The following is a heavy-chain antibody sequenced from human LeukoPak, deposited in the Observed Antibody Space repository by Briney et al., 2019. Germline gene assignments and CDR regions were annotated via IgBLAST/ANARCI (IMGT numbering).Heavy chain of an antibody. Sequence: GGSLRLSCAASGFTFSDYYMSWIRQAPGKGLEWVSYISSSGSTIYYADSVKGRFTISRDNAKNSLYLQMNSLRAEDTAVYYCASLYCSGGRCYSGAGEFDYWGQGTLATVSS. CDR1: GFTFSDYY. CDR3: ASLYCSGGRCYSGAGEFDY. J-gene: IGHJ4*02. CDR2: ISSSGSTI. V-gene: IGHV3-11*01. D-gene: IGHD2-15*01.